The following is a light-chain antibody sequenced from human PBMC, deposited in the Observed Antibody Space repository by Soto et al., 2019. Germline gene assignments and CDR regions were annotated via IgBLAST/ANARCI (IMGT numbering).Light chain of an antibody. J-gene: IGKJ5*01. V-gene: IGKV1-9*01. CDR1: QGISSY. CDR2: AAS. CDR3: QQLNSYLPIT. Sequence: DIQLTQSPSFLMASVGDRVTITCRASQGISSYLAWYQQKPGKAPKLLIYAASTLQSGVPSRFSGSGSGTEFALTISSLQPEDFATDYCQQLNSYLPITFGQGTRLEIK.